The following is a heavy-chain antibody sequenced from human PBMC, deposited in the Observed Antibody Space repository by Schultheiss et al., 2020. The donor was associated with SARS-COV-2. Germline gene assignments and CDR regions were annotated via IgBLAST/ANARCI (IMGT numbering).Heavy chain of an antibody. J-gene: IGHJ6*02. CDR3: ARGLHRGSSHWYYDGLDV. CDR2: ISYDGSNK. Sequence: GGSLRLSCAASGFTFSSYGMHWVRQAPGKGLEWVAVISYDGSNKYYADSVKGRFTISRDISKNTVYLQMNSLRADDLAVYYCARGLHRGSSHWYYDGLDVWGRGTAVTVSS. D-gene: IGHD3-16*01. V-gene: IGHV3-30*03. CDR1: GFTFSSYG.